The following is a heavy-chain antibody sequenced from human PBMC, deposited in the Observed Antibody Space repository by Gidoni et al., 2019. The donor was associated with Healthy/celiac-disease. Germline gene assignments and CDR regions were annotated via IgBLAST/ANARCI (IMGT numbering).Heavy chain of an antibody. J-gene: IGHJ5*02. Sequence: QVQLQESGPGLVKPSETLSLTCTVSGGSISSYYWSWIRQPPGKGLEWIGYIYYSGSTNYNPSLKSRVTISVDTSKNQFSLKLSSVTAADTAVYYCARVPGVPAAITWFDPWGQGTLVTVSS. CDR1: GGSISSYY. V-gene: IGHV4-59*01. CDR2: IYYSGST. CDR3: ARVPGVPAAITWFDP. D-gene: IGHD2-2*01.